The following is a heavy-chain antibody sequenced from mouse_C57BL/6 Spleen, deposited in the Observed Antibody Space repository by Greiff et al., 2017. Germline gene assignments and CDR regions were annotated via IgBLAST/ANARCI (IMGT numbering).Heavy chain of an antibody. Sequence: QVQLQQPGAELVRPGSSVKLSCKASGYTFTSYWMDWVKQRPGQGLEWIGNIYPSDSETHYNQKFKDKATLTVDKSSSTAYMQLSSLTSEDSAVYYCARGGQHRLWYFDVWGTGTTVTVSS. CDR1: GYTFTSYW. D-gene: IGHD3-2*02. CDR2: IYPSDSET. V-gene: IGHV1-61*01. CDR3: ARGGQHRLWYFDV. J-gene: IGHJ1*03.